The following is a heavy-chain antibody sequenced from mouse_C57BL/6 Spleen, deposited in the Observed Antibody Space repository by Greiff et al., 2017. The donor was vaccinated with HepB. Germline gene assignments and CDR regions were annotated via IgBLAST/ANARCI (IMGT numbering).Heavy chain of an antibody. CDR1: GFSLTSYA. D-gene: IGHD1-1*01. V-gene: IGHV2-9-1*01. CDR2: IRTGGGT. J-gene: IGHJ2*01. CDR3: ARNSHYYGSTFDY. Sequence: VKLVESGPGLVAPSQSLSITCTVSGFSLTSYAISWVRQPPGKGLEWLGVIRTGGGTNYNSALKSRLSISKDNSKSQVFLKMNSLQTDDTARYYCARNSHYYGSTFDYWGQGTTLTVSS.